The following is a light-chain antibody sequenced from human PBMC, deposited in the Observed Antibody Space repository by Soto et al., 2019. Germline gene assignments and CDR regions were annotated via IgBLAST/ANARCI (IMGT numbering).Light chain of an antibody. CDR2: GAS. CDR3: QQYNNWPRT. CDR1: QSVSNN. V-gene: IGKV3D-15*01. J-gene: IGKJ1*01. Sequence: IMFTQSPCTLSLSPGERATLSCRASQSVSNNYLAWYQQKPGQAPRLLIYGASNRATGIPDRFSGSGSGTEFTLTISSLQSEDFALYYCQQYNNWPRTFGHGTKV.